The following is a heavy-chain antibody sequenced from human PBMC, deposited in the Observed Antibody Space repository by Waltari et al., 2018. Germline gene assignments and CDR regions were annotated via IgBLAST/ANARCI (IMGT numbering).Heavy chain of an antibody. CDR1: GLTFSSHA. CDR2: IRGSGGST. Sequence: EVQMLESGGGVVQPGGSLRLSCAAFGLTFSSHAMSWVRQHPRKGLEWVSAIRGSGGSTYYAGSVKGRFTISRDNSKNTLYLQMNSLRAEDTAVYYCAKTHRKNTVTTLYYFDYWGQGTLVTVSS. D-gene: IGHD4-17*01. V-gene: IGHV3-23*01. CDR3: AKTHRKNTVTTLYYFDY. J-gene: IGHJ4*02.